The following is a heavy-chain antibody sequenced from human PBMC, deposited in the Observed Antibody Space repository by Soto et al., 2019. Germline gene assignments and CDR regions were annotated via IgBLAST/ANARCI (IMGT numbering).Heavy chain of an antibody. CDR2: ISAYNGNT. J-gene: IGHJ6*02. CDR3: AREGSRPYYYYGMDV. D-gene: IGHD1-26*01. CDR1: GYTFTSYG. Sequence: QVQLVQSGAEVKKPGASVKVSCKASGYTFTSYGFSWVRQAPGQGLEWMGWISAYNGNTNYAQKLQGRVTMTTDTATSTAYMELRSVRSDDTAVYYCAREGSRPYYYYGMDVWGQGTTVTVSS. V-gene: IGHV1-18*01.